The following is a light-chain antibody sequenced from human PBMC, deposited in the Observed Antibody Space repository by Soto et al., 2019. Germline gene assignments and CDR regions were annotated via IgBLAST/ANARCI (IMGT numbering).Light chain of an antibody. V-gene: IGKV3-20*01. Sequence: EIVLTQSPGTLSLSPGERATLSCRASQSVSSSYLAWYQQKPGQAPRLLIYGASSRATGIPGRFSGSGSGTDFTLTISSLEPEDLAVYYCQQYGRSPFTFGPGTKVDIK. CDR2: GAS. J-gene: IGKJ3*01. CDR3: QQYGRSPFT. CDR1: QSVSSSY.